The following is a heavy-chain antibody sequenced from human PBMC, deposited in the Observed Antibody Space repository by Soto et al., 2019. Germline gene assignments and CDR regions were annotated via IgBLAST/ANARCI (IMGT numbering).Heavy chain of an antibody. D-gene: IGHD3-22*01. J-gene: IGHJ5*02. CDR1: GYTFTGYD. V-gene: IGHV1-2*04. CDR2: INPNSGGT. CDR3: ATPQDYDGCLYP. Sequence: GASVKVSCTASGYTFTGYDMHWVRQAPGQGLKWMEWINPNSGGTNYAQKFQGWVTMTRDTSISTAYMELSRLRSDDTAVYYCATPQDYDGCLYPWGQGTQVTVSS.